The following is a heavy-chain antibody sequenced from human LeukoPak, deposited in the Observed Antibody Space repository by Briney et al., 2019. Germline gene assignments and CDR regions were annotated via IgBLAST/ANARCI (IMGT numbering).Heavy chain of an antibody. J-gene: IGHJ4*02. CDR2: IKSKTDGGTT. CDR3: ARDDPVVYATYDH. CDR1: GFTFTNYA. V-gene: IGHV3-15*01. D-gene: IGHD2-8*02. Sequence: GGSLRLSCAASGFTFTNYAMSWVRQAPGKGLEWVGRIKSKTDGGTTDYAAPVKGRFTISRDNAKNSLYLQMTNLRADDTAVYYCARDDPVVYATYDHWGQGSLVTVSS.